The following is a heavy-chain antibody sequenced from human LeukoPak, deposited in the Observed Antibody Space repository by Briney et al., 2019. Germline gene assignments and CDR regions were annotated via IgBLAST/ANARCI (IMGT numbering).Heavy chain of an antibody. CDR2: IIPILGIA. V-gene: IGHV1-69*04. CDR1: GGTFSSYA. J-gene: IGHJ4*02. Sequence: ASVKVSCKASGGTFSSYAISWVRQAPGQGLEWMGRIIPILGIANYAQKFQGRVTITADKSTSTAYMELSCLRSEDTAVYYCARAEGYSGYDFDYWGQGTLVTVSS. CDR3: ARAEGYSGYDFDY. D-gene: IGHD5-12*01.